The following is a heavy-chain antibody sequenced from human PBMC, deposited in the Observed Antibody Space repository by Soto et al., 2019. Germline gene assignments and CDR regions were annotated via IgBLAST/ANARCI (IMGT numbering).Heavy chain of an antibody. CDR1: GGSFSGYY. D-gene: IGHD4-17*01. CDR2: INHSGST. J-gene: IGHJ4*02. CDR3: AREGHGDYDY. V-gene: IGHV4-34*01. Sequence: SETVSLTCAVYGGSFSGYYWAWIRQPPGKGLEWIGEINHSGSTNYNPSLKSRVTISVDTSKNQFSLKLSSVTAADTAVYYCAREGHGDYDYWGQGTLVTVS.